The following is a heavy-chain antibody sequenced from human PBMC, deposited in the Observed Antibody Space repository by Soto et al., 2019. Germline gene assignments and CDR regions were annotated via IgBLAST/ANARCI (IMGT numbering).Heavy chain of an antibody. V-gene: IGHV3-23*01. Sequence: PGGSLRLSCAASGFTFSSYAMSWVRQAPWKGLEWVSAISGSGGSTYYADSVKGRFTISRDNSKNTLYLQMNSLRAEDTAVYYCAKDQGYCSGGSCYSESYFDYWGKGTLVNVSS. CDR3: AKDQGYCSGGSCYSESYFDY. CDR2: ISGSGGST. J-gene: IGHJ4*02. D-gene: IGHD2-15*01. CDR1: GFTFSSYA.